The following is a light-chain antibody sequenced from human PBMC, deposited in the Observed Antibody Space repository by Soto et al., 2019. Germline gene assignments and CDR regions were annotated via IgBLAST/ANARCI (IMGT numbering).Light chain of an antibody. Sequence: EIVLTQSPGTLSLSPGERATLSCRASQSVSSSYLAWYQQKPGQAPRLLIFGASSMATGIPDRFSGSGSGTDFTLTISRLEPEDFAVYYCQQYCSSPWTFGQGTKLEIK. V-gene: IGKV3-20*01. J-gene: IGKJ2*02. CDR2: GAS. CDR1: QSVSSSY. CDR3: QQYCSSPWT.